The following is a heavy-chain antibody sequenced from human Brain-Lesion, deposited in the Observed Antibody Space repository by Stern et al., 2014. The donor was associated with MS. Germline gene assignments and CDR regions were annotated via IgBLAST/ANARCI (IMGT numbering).Heavy chain of an antibody. V-gene: IGHV3-74*02. Sequence: QLAESGGGLVQPGGSLRLPCAASGFTFSNYWMNWVRQAPGKGLVWVSRVNNDGRRTSYADSVKGRFTMSRDNAKNTLYLQMNSLRVEDTAIYYCARGERWFDSWGQGTLVTVSS. D-gene: IGHD3-10*01. CDR3: ARGERWFDS. CDR1: GFTFSNYW. J-gene: IGHJ5*01. CDR2: VNNDGRRT.